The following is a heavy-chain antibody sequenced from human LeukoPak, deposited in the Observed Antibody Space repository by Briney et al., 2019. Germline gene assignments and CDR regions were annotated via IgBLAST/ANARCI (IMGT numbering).Heavy chain of an antibody. CDR1: GGSISSSSYY. Sequence: SETLSLTCTVSGGSISSSSYYWGWIRQPPGKGLEWIGSIYYSGSTYYNPSLKSRVTISVDTSKNQFSLKLSSVTAADTAVYYCVILPKPYCSSTSCPYFDYWGQGTLVTVSS. V-gene: IGHV4-39*07. CDR2: IYYSGST. D-gene: IGHD2-2*01. CDR3: VILPKPYCSSTSCPYFDY. J-gene: IGHJ4*02.